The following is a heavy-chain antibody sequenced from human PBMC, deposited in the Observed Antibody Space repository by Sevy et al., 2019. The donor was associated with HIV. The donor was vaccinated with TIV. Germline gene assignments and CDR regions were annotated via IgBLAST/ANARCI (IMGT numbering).Heavy chain of an antibody. V-gene: IGHV3-30*02. CDR1: GFTFSSYG. CDR2: IRYDGSNK. CDR3: AKGPEPASYYYYYGMDV. Sequence: GSLRLSCAASGFTFSSYGMHWVRQAPGKGLEWVAFIRYDGSNKYYADSVKGRFTISRDNSKNTLYLQMNSLRAEDTAVYYCAKGPEPASYYYYYGMDVWGQGTTVTVSS. J-gene: IGHJ6*02.